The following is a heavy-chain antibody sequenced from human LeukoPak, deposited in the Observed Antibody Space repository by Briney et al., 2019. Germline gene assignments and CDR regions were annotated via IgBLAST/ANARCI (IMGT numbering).Heavy chain of an antibody. D-gene: IGHD6-19*01. CDR2: IYSGGST. V-gene: IGHV3-53*01. CDR1: GFTFSSCS. Sequence: GGSLRLSCAASGFTFSSCSMNWVRQAPGKGLEWVSVIYSGGSTYYADSVKGRFTISRDNSKNTLHLQMNSLRVEDTAVYYCARGRQHSSGWYYMDVWGKGTTVTISS. CDR3: ARGRQHSSGWYYMDV. J-gene: IGHJ6*03.